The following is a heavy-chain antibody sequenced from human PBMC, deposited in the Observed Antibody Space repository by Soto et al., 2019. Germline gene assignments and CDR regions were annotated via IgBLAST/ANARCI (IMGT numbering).Heavy chain of an antibody. CDR2: MNPNSGNT. D-gene: IGHD3-16*02. V-gene: IGHV1-8*01. CDR1: GYTFTSYD. J-gene: IGHJ4*02. Sequence: QVQLVQSGAEVKKPGASVKVSCKASGYTFTSYDINWVRQATGQGLEWMGWMNPNSGNTGYAQKGQGRGTMTRNTSIRTAYMELSSLRSEDSAVYYCASIGREYDYIWGSYRSQKFDYWGQGPLVTVSS. CDR3: ASIGREYDYIWGSYRSQKFDY.